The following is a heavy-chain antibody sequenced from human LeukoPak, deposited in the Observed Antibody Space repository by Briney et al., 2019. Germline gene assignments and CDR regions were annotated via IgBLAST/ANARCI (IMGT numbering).Heavy chain of an antibody. CDR1: GFTFSSYA. CDR2: ISYDGSNK. J-gene: IGHJ3*02. Sequence: GGSLRLSCAASGFTFSSYAMHWVRQAPGKGLEWVAVISYDGSNKYYADSVKGRFTISRDNSKNTLYLQMNSLRAEDTAVYYCARDPAYYDSSGYYYGGAFDIWGQGTMVTVSS. V-gene: IGHV3-30-3*01. D-gene: IGHD3-22*01. CDR3: ARDPAYYDSSGYYYGGAFDI.